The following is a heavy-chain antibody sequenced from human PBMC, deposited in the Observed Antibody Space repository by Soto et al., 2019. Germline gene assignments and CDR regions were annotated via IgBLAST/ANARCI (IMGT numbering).Heavy chain of an antibody. CDR1: GGSFSGYY. J-gene: IGHJ6*03. Sequence: QVQLQQWGAGLLKPSETLSLTCAVYGGSFSGYYWSWIRQPPGKGLEWIGEINHSGSTNYNPSLKSRVTISVDTSKNQFSLKLRSVTAADTAVYYCARRGVHSVSPRGYYYMDVWGKGTTVTVSS. CDR3: ARRGVHSVSPRGYYYMDV. V-gene: IGHV4-34*01. D-gene: IGHD1-26*01. CDR2: INHSGST.